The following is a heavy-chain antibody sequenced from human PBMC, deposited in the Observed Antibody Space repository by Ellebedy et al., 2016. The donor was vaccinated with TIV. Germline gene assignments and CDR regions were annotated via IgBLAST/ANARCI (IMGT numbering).Heavy chain of an antibody. Sequence: SETLSLTXTVSGGSISSSSYYWGWIRQPPGKGLEWIGSIYYSGSTYYNPSLKSRVTISVDTSKNQFSLKLSSVTAADTAVYYCARGGPPYSSGWYVRFDYWGQGTLVTVSS. CDR3: ARGGPPYSSGWYVRFDY. V-gene: IGHV4-39*07. D-gene: IGHD6-19*01. CDR1: GGSISSSSYY. CDR2: IYYSGST. J-gene: IGHJ4*02.